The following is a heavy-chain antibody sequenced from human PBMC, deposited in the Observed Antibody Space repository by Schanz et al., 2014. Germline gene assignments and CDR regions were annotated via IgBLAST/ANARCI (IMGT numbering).Heavy chain of an antibody. V-gene: IGHV4-34*01. D-gene: IGHD3-3*01. J-gene: IGHJ4*02. CDR1: GGSLSGYY. CDR3: ARGYDFWSGLRGGDY. CDR2: INQSGRA. Sequence: QVQLQQWGAGLLKPSETLSLSCAVYGGSLSGYYWGWVRQPPRKGLEWIGEINQSGRASYNPSLKSRVTISVDTPNTQFSLKVPSVTAADTALYFCARGYDFWSGLRGGDYWGQGTLVTVSS.